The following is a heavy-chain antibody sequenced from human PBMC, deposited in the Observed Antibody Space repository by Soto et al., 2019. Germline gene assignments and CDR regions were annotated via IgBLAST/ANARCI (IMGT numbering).Heavy chain of an antibody. CDR1: GGTFRSYA. CDR2: IIPIFGTA. D-gene: IGHD2-15*01. V-gene: IGHV1-69*13. CDR3: AADGYIVVGFVYYYGMDG. Sequence: SVQGDCKASGGTFRSYAISWGRQAPGQGLEWMGGIIPIFGTANYAQKFQGRVTITADESTSTAYMELSSLRSEDTAVYYCAADGYIVVGFVYYYGMDGWGQGTTVTVSS. J-gene: IGHJ6*02.